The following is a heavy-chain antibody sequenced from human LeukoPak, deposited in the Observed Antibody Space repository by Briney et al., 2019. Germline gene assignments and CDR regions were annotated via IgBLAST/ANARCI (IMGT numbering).Heavy chain of an antibody. D-gene: IGHD3-22*01. J-gene: IGHJ4*02. CDR1: GGSFSGYY. Sequence: SETLSLTCAVYGGSFSGYYWSWIRQPPGKGLEWIGEINHSGSTNYNPSLKSRVTISVDTSKNQFSLKLSSVTAADTAVYYCARRQHYYDSSGPTPAYRFDYWGQGTLVTVSS. CDR3: ARRQHYYDSSGPTPAYRFDY. CDR2: INHSGST. V-gene: IGHV4-34*01.